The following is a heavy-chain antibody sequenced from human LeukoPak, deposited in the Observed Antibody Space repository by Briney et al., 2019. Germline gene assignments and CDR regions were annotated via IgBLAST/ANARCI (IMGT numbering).Heavy chain of an antibody. V-gene: IGHV3-48*03. D-gene: IGHD3-10*01. Sequence: GGSLRLSCAASGFTFSSYEMNWVRQVPGKGLEWVSYTSSSGSTIYYAASVKGRFTISRDNAKNSLYLRTNSLRAEDTAVYYCARWWGYYGSGGNDYWGQGTLVTVSS. CDR1: GFTFSSYE. J-gene: IGHJ4*02. CDR3: ARWWGYYGSGGNDY. CDR2: TSSSGSTI.